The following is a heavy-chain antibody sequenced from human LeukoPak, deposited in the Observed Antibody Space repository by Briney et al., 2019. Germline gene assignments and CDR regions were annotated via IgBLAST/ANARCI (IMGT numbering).Heavy chain of an antibody. CDR2: INHSGST. D-gene: IGHD2-2*01. V-gene: IGHV4-34*01. CDR1: GGSFSGYY. J-gene: IGHJ4*02. Sequence: SGTLSLTCAVYGGSFSGYYWSWIRQPPGKGLEWIGEINHSGSTNYNPSLKSRVTISVDTSKNQFSLKLSSVTAADTAVYYCASQYCSSTSCYSFYWGQGTLVTVSS. CDR3: ASQYCSSTSCYSFY.